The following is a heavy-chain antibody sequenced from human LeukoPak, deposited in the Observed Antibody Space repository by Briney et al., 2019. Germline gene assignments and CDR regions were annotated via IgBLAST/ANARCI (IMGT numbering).Heavy chain of an antibody. D-gene: IGHD6-6*01. Sequence: PGGSLRLSCAASGFTFSSYGMHGVRQAPGKGLEWVAFIRYDGSNKYYADSVKGRFTDSRDNSKNTLYLQMGSLRAEDMAVYYCARESLAARPFYYYYCYMDVWGKGTTVTVSS. CDR2: IRYDGSNK. CDR1: GFTFSSYG. V-gene: IGHV3-30*02. CDR3: ARESLAARPFYYYYCYMDV. J-gene: IGHJ6*03.